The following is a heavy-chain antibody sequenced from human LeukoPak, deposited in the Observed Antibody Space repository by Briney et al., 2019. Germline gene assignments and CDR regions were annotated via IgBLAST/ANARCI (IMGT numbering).Heavy chain of an antibody. Sequence: GGSLRLSCAASGFTFSSYGMHWVRQAPGKGLEWVAVIWYDGSNKYYADSVKGRFTISRDNSKNTLYLQMNSLRAEDTAVYYCAKDPDYYDSSGPSYFDYWGQGTLVTVSS. CDR3: AKDPDYYDSSGPSYFDY. CDR1: GFTFSSYG. J-gene: IGHJ4*02. V-gene: IGHV3-33*06. D-gene: IGHD3-22*01. CDR2: IWYDGSNK.